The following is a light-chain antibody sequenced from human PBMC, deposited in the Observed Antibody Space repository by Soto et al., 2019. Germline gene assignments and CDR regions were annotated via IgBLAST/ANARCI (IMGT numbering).Light chain of an antibody. Sequence: QSALTQPASVSGAPGQSITISCTGTSSEVGGYKHDSWYQHHPGKAPKVMIYEVSHRPSGVSNRFSGSKSGYTASLTISGLQAEDEADYYCNSQRSSGTRVFGTRTKVTVL. J-gene: IGLJ1*01. CDR3: NSQRSSGTRV. CDR2: EVS. CDR1: SSEVGGYKH. V-gene: IGLV2-14*01.